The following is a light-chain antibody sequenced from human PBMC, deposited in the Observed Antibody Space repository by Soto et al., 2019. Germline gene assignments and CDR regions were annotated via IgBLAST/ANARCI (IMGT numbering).Light chain of an antibody. CDR3: QQSYSTPYT. Sequence: DIQMTQSPSSLSASVGDRVTITCRASQSISSFLNWYQQKPGKAPNLLIFSASTLQSGVPSTFSGSGSGTYFTLPISSLQPEDFATYYCQQSYSTPYTFGQGTKLEIK. V-gene: IGKV1-39*01. CDR1: QSISSF. J-gene: IGKJ2*01. CDR2: SAS.